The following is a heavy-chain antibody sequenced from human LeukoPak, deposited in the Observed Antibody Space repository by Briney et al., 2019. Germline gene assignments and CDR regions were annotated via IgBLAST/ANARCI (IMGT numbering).Heavy chain of an antibody. CDR2: IYYSGTT. Sequence: SETLSLTCTVSGDSISNRNHYWGWIRQPPGKGLEWIGTIYYSGTTYYSPSLEDRVTVSVDTSKNQFSLRLRSVTAADTAVYYCARHNTFYGSSPVFDSWGQGTLVTVSS. D-gene: IGHD3-22*01. CDR3: ARHNTFYGSSPVFDS. CDR1: GDSISNRNHY. J-gene: IGHJ4*02. V-gene: IGHV4-39*01.